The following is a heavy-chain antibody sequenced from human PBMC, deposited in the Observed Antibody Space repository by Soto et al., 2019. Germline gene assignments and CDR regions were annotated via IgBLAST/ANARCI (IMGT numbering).Heavy chain of an antibody. J-gene: IGHJ4*02. V-gene: IGHV4-4*02. CDR1: GVSISSGNW. CDR3: AAGVTTFDY. Sequence: PSETLSLTCAVSGVSISSGNWWTWVRQTPQRGLEYIGEIFHDGTANYYPSFERRVAISVDTSKNQFSLKLSSVTAADTAVYYCAAGVTTFDYWGQGTLVTVSS. CDR2: IFHDGTA. D-gene: IGHD4-17*01.